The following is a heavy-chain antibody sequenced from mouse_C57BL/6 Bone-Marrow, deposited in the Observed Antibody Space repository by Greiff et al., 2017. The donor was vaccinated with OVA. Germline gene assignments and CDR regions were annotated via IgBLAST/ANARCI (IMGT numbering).Heavy chain of an antibody. CDR1: GFSFNTYA. Sequence: EVKLVESGGGLVQPKGSLKLSCAASGFSFNTYAMNWVRQAPGKGLEWVARIRSKSNNYATYYADSVKDRFTISRDDSESMLYLQMNNLKTEDTAMYYCVRGGDYDGYYAMDYWGQGTSVTVSS. CDR3: VRGGDYDGYYAMDY. J-gene: IGHJ4*01. CDR2: IRSKSNNYAT. D-gene: IGHD2-4*01. V-gene: IGHV10-1*01.